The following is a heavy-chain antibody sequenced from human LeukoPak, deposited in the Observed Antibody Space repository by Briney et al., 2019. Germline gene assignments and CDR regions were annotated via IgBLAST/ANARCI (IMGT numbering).Heavy chain of an antibody. CDR2: INHSGST. CDR1: GGSFSGYY. V-gene: IGHV4-34*01. D-gene: IGHD5-18*01. CDR3: ARGLASPLGYSYGYFGY. Sequence: SSETLSLTCAVYGGSFSGYYWSWIRQPPGKGLEWIGEINHSGSTNYNPSLKGRVTISVDTSKNQFSLKLSSVTAADTAVYYCARGLASPLGYSYGYFGYWGQGTLVTVSS. J-gene: IGHJ4*02.